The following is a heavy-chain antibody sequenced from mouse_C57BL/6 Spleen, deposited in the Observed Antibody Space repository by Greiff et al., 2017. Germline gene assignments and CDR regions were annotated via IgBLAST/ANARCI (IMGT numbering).Heavy chain of an antibody. Sequence: DVKLVESGGGLVKPGGSLKLSCAASGFTFSDYGMHWVRQAPEKGLEWVAYISSGSSTIYYADTVKGRFTISRDNAKNTLFLQMTSLRSEDTAMYYCARAGSTWFAYWGQGTLVTVSA. CDR3: ARAGSTWFAY. CDR1: GFTFSDYG. D-gene: IGHD3-1*01. CDR2: ISSGSSTI. J-gene: IGHJ3*01. V-gene: IGHV5-17*01.